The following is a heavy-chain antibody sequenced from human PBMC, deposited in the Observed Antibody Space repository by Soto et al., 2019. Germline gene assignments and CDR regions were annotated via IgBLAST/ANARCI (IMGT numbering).Heavy chain of an antibody. J-gene: IGHJ4*02. Sequence: SETLSLTCTFSVVSIISYYCSLIRQPAVKGLEWIGRIYTSGSTNYNPSLKSRVTMSVDTYKNQFSLKMSSVTAADTDVYYCAGGGITIFGVVHRGLGYWGQGTMVTVSS. CDR1: VVSIISYY. CDR3: AGGGITIFGVVHRGLGY. D-gene: IGHD3-3*01. CDR2: IYTSGST. V-gene: IGHV4-4*07.